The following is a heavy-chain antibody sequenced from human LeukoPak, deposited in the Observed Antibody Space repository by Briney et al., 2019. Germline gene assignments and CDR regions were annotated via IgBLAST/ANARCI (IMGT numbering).Heavy chain of an antibody. V-gene: IGHV3-23*01. J-gene: IGHJ4*02. CDR1: GFTFSSYA. Sequence: SGGSLRLSCAASGFTFSSYAMSWVRQAPGKGLEWVSAISVSGDDTYYADSVKGRFTISRDNSKNTLFLQVSSLRSEDTAVYYCAQQLGYCRSGTCYFPYWGQGTLVTVSS. CDR2: ISVSGDDT. D-gene: IGHD2-15*01. CDR3: AQQLGYCRSGTCYFPY.